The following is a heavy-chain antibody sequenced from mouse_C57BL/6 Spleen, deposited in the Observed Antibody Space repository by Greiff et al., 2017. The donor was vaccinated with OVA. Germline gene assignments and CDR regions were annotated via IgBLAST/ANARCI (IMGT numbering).Heavy chain of an antibody. V-gene: IGHV3-6*01. J-gene: IGHJ4*01. D-gene: IGHD1-1*01. CDR3: ASLITTVVAKGAMGC. Sequence: EVKLMESGPGLVKPSQSLSLTCSVTGYSITSCYYWYWIRQSPGNKLEWMGYISYDGSNNYNPSLKNRISITRDTSKNQFFLKLNSVTTEDTATYYCASLITTVVAKGAMGCWGQGTSVTVSS. CDR1: GYSITSCYY. CDR2: ISYDGSN.